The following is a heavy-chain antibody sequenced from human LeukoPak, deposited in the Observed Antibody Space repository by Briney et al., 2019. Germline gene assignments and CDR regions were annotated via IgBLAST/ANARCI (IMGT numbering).Heavy chain of an antibody. CDR3: ARGSGFADTYYYDSSGYYLSDY. V-gene: IGHV3-20*04. CDR1: GFTFDDYG. CDR2: INWNGGST. Sequence: GGSLRPSCAASGFTFDDYGMSWVRQAPGKGLKGVSGINWNGGSTGYADSVKGRFTISRDNAKNSLYLQMNSLRAEDTALYYCARGSGFADTYYYDSSGYYLSDYWGQGTLVTVSS. D-gene: IGHD3-22*01. J-gene: IGHJ4*02.